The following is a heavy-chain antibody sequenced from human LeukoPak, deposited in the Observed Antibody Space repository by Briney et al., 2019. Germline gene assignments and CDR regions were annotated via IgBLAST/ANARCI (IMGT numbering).Heavy chain of an antibody. CDR2: INPNSGDT. J-gene: IGHJ5*02. D-gene: IGHD4-17*01. CDR3: ASRTTVTQNWFDP. V-gene: IGHV1-2*02. CDR1: GYTFTDYY. Sequence: ASVKVSCKASGYTFTDYYMHWVRQAPGQGLEWMGWINPNSGDTYYAQKFQGRVTITADKSTSTAYMELSSLRSEDTAVYYCASRTTVTQNWFDPWGQGTLVTVSS.